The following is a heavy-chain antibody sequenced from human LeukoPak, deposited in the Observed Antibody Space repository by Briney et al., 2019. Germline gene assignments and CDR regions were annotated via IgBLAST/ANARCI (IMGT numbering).Heavy chain of an antibody. D-gene: IGHD3-10*01. Sequence: TSETLSLTCGVSGYSISRGYYWAWIRQPPGKGLEWIGTIYHTGSTYYTPSLGSRVTIPVDTSKNEFSLNLNSVTAADTAVYYCARAGWIITSGIDYWGQGALVTVSS. CDR3: ARAGWIITSGIDY. CDR2: IYHTGST. J-gene: IGHJ4*02. V-gene: IGHV4-38-2*01. CDR1: GYSISRGYY.